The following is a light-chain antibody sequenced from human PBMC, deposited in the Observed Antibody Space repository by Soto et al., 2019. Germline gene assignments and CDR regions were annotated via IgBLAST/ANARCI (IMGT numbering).Light chain of an antibody. CDR2: EDN. V-gene: IGLV6-57*04. Sequence: NFMLTQPHSVSESPGKTVTISCTRSSGSIASNYVQWYQQRPGSAPTTVIYEDNQRPSGVPDRFSGSIDSSSNSASRTISGLKTEDEADYYCQSYDSSNQNVVFGGGTQLT. J-gene: IGLJ2*01. CDR3: QSYDSSNQNVV. CDR1: SGSIASNY.